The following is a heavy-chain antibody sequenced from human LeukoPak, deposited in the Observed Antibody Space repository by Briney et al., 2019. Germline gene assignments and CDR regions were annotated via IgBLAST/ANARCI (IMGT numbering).Heavy chain of an antibody. CDR1: GGSISSGDYY. CDR3: ARGRLYSSSWYYFDY. V-gene: IGHV4-30-4*01. J-gene: IGHJ4*02. CDR2: IYYSGST. D-gene: IGHD6-13*01. Sequence: SETLSLTCTVSGGSISSGDYYWSWIRQPPGKGLEWIGYIYYSGSTYYNPSLKSRVTISVDTSKNQFSLKLSSVTAADTAVYYCARGRLYSSSWYYFDYWGQGTLVTVSS.